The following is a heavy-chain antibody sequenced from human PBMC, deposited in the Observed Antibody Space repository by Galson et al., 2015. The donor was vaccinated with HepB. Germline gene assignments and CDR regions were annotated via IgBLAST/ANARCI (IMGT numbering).Heavy chain of an antibody. D-gene: IGHD3-10*01. CDR3: ARVNQGYYGSGSYYQYYFDY. Sequence: SLRLSCAASGFTFSDYYMSWIRQAPGKGLEWVSYISSSSSYTNYADSVKGRFTISRDNAKNSLYLQMNSLRAEDTAVYYCARVNQGYYGSGSYYQYYFDYWGLGTLVTVSS. CDR1: GFTFSDYY. V-gene: IGHV3-11*06. CDR2: ISSSSSYT. J-gene: IGHJ4*02.